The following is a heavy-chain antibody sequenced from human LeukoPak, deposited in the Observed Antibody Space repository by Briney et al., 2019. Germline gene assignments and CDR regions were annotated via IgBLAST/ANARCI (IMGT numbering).Heavy chain of an antibody. D-gene: IGHD2-2*01. CDR3: ARAVMPDYYYYMDV. V-gene: IGHV3-74*01. CDR2: INSDGSST. Sequence: GGSLRLSCAASGFTFSSYWMHWVRQAPGKGLVWVSRINSDGSSTSYADSVKGRFTISRDNSKNTLYLQMNSLRAEDTAVYYCARAVMPDYYYYMDVWGKGTTVTVSS. J-gene: IGHJ6*03. CDR1: GFTFSSYW.